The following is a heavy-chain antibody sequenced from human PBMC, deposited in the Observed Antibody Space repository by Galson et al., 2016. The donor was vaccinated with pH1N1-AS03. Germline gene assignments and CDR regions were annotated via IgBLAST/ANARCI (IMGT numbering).Heavy chain of an antibody. V-gene: IGHV4-59*01. CDR2: TKYNGAT. CDR1: PYSITHDY. J-gene: IGHJ5*02. CDR3: AREIPYRGIKQGHLDL. D-gene: IGHD3-16*01. Sequence: ETLSLTCSVSPYSITHDYWHWIRQAPGSGPQWIGLTKYNGATHYNPSLQSRVTISIDTSKNQFSLKVYSVTSADAAVYYCAREIPYRGIKQGHLDLWGQGTLVSVSS.